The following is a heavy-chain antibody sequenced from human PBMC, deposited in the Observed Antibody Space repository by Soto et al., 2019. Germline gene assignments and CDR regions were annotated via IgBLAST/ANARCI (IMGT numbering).Heavy chain of an antibody. J-gene: IGHJ4*02. CDR2: INHSGST. D-gene: IGHD3-3*01. CDR1: GGSFSGYY. V-gene: IGHV4-34*01. Sequence: QVQLQQWGAGLLKPSETLSLTCAVYGGSFSGYYWSWIRQPPGKGLEWIGEINHSGSTNYNPSLKSRVTISVDTSKNQFSLKLSCVTAADTAVYYCARGPVQYDFWSGYYAPYYFDYWGQGTLVTVSS. CDR3: ARGPVQYDFWSGYYAPYYFDY.